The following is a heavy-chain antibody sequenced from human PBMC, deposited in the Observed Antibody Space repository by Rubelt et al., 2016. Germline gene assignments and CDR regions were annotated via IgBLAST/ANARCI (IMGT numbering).Heavy chain of an antibody. CDR2: ISSTGSYI. D-gene: IGHD4-11*01. V-gene: IGHV3-21*04. Sequence: EVQLVESGGGLVKPGGSLRLSCAASGFTFSSYSMNWVRQAPGKVLEWVSSISSTGSYIYYADSVKGRFTISRDNAKNSLYLQMDSLRAEDTAFYYCARERNGRAFDIWGQGTMVTVSS. CDR1: GFTFSSYS. J-gene: IGHJ3*02. CDR3: ARERNGRAFDI.